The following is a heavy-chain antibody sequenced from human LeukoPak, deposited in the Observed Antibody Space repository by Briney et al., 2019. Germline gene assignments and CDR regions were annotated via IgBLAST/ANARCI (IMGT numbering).Heavy chain of an antibody. J-gene: IGHJ3*02. CDR3: ARGPRRFVVVVAATSGRYAFDI. CDR1: GGSFSGYY. V-gene: IGHV4-34*01. Sequence: PSETLSLTCAVYGGSFSGYYWSWIRQPPGKGLEWIGEINHSGSTNYNPSLKSRVTISVDTSKNQFSLKLSSVTAADTAVYYCARGPRRFVVVVAATSGRYAFDIWGQGTMVTVSS. D-gene: IGHD2-15*01. CDR2: INHSGST.